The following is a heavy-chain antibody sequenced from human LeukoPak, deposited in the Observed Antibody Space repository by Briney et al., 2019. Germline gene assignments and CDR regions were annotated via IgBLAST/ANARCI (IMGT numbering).Heavy chain of an antibody. CDR1: GGSISNNNYY. J-gene: IGHJ4*02. CDR2: IHYSGSP. D-gene: IGHD3-10*01. V-gene: IGHV4-39*07. CDR3: ARGEGYGSGSYSAY. Sequence: SETLSLTCTVSGGSISNNNYYWAWIRQPPGKGLECIGSIHYSGSPYYNPSLKSRVTISVDTSKNQFSLKLSSVTAADTVVYYCARGEGYGSGSYSAYWGQGTLVTVSS.